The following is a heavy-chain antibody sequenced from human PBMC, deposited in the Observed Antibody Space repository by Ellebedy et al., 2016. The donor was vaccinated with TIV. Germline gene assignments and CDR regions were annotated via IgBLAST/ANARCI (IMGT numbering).Heavy chain of an antibody. D-gene: IGHD1-1*01. CDR1: GFTFSIHG. CDR3: ARELGHDKWYFDL. J-gene: IGHJ2*01. CDR2: VAADGGAK. Sequence: GESLKISCAASGFTFSIHGMHCVRQAPRKGLEWVAFVAADGGAKFYADSVKGQFTISRDNAKETVDLQMNGLTTDDTAMYYCARELGHDKWYFDLWGRGILVTVSS. V-gene: IGHV3-30*03.